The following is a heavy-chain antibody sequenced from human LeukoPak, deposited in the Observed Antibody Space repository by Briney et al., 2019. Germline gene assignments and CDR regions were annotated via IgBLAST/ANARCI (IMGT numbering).Heavy chain of an antibody. CDR1: GGTFSSYA. CDR2: IIPIFGTA. J-gene: IGHJ5*02. D-gene: IGHD3-22*01. CDR3: ARSYDSSGYYPKPSAAFDP. V-gene: IGHV1-69*05. Sequence: SVKVSCKASGGTFSSYAISWVRQAPGQGLEWMGRIIPIFGTANYAQKFQGRVTITTDESTSTAYMELSSLRSEDTAVYYCARSYDSSGYYPKPSAAFDPWGQGTLVTVSS.